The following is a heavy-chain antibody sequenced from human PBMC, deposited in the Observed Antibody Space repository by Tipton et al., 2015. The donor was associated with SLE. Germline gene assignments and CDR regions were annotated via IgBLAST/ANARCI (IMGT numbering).Heavy chain of an antibody. D-gene: IGHD6-6*01. V-gene: IGHV4-38-2*01. CDR2: MFHSGTT. Sequence: LRLSCEVSGYSISSDYYWGWIRQPPGEGLEWIGSMFHSGTTYVNPSLKSRVTISADTSKNQFSLKLASVTAADTAVYFCSCRLASRRSPLIPFDYWGQGTQVTVSS. CDR3: SCRLASRRSPLIPFDY. CDR1: GYSISSDYY. J-gene: IGHJ4*02.